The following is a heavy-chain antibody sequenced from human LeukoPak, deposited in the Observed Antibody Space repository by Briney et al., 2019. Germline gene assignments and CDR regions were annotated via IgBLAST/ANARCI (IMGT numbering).Heavy chain of an antibody. CDR1: GYSISSGYY. V-gene: IGHV4-38-2*01. CDR2: IYHSGST. D-gene: IGHD6-13*01. Sequence: SETLSLTCAVSGYSISSGYYWGWIRQPPGKGLEWIGSIYHSGSTYYNPSLKSRVTISVDTSKNQFSLKLSSVTAADTAVYYCARPGYSSSWNLIDYWGQGTLVTVSS. CDR3: ARPGYSSSWNLIDY. J-gene: IGHJ4*02.